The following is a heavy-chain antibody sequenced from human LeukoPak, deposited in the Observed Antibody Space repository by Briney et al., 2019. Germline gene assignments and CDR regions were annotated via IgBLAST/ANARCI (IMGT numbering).Heavy chain of an antibody. D-gene: IGHD5-18*01. V-gene: IGHV3-23*01. CDR2: ISASGGST. Sequence: GGSLRLSCAASGFTFNDYSMTWGRRAPGGGLVWVSTISASGGSTYYADSVKGRFTISRDNSKNTLYLQMNSLRAEDTAVYYCANDRRAVDTASVVFDYWGQGPLVTVSS. J-gene: IGHJ4*02. CDR3: ANDRRAVDTASVVFDY. CDR1: GFTFNDYS.